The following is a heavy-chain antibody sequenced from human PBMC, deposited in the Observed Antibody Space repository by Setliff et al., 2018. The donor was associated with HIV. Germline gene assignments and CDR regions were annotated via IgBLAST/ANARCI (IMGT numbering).Heavy chain of an antibody. J-gene: IGHJ6*03. Sequence: SETLSLTCTVSGGSISSYHWSWIRQPPGKGLEWIGYIYTSGSTDYNPSLKSRLTISVDTPKNQFSLKLSSVTAADTAVYYCASHQHNFTGYYYYYYYMAVWGRGTMVTVSS. CDR2: IYTSGST. V-gene: IGHV4-4*09. D-gene: IGHD3-9*01. CDR1: GGSISSYH. CDR3: ASHQHNFTGYYYYYYYMAV.